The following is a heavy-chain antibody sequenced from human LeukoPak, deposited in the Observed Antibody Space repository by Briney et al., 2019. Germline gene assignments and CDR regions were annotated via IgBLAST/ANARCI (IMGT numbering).Heavy chain of an antibody. D-gene: IGHD1-1*01. V-gene: IGHV1-2*02. CDR1: GYTFTGYY. CDR2: INPNSGAT. CDR3: ARDKATGTTGRFDP. J-gene: IGHJ5*02. Sequence: GASVKVSCKASGYTFTGYYMHWVRQAPGQGLEWMGWINPNSGATNYAQKFQGRVTMTRDTSISTAYMELSRLRSDDTAVYYCARDKATGTTGRFDPWGQGTLVTVSS.